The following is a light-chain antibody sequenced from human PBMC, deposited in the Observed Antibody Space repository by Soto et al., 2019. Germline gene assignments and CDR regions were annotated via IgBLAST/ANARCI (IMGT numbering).Light chain of an antibody. Sequence: EIVLTQSPGTLSLSPGERATLSCRASQSVTSNYLAWYQQTPGQAPRLLFFGASIRATGIPDRFSGSGSGTEFTLTISSLQSEDFAVYSCQQYNNWPLTFGQGTKVDIK. CDR2: GAS. CDR1: QSVTSN. J-gene: IGKJ1*01. CDR3: QQYNNWPLT. V-gene: IGKV3D-15*01.